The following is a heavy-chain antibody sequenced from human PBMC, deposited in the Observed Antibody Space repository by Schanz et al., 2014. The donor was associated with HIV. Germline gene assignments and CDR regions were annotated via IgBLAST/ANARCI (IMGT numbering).Heavy chain of an antibody. CDR1: GFTFDDYA. CDR3: AKAESPWTFYYYGMDV. V-gene: IGHV3-9*01. CDR2: ISWNSGSI. Sequence: EVQLVQSGGGLVQPGRSLRLSCAASGFTFDDYAMHWVRQAPGKGLEWVSGISWNSGSIGYADTVKGRFTISRDNAKNSLYLQMNSLRAEDTALYYCAKAESPWTFYYYGMDVWGQGTTVTVSS. J-gene: IGHJ6*02.